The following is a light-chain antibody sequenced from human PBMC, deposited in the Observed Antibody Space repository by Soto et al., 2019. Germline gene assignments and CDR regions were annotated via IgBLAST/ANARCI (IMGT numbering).Light chain of an antibody. V-gene: IGKV3-11*01. Sequence: EVVLTQSPATLSLSPGERANLSCRTSQSVSRTLAWYQQKSGQAPRLLIYDASNRATGIPTRFSGSGSGTDFTLTISSLEPEDFAGYYCQQRYNWPQTFGQGTKVEI. CDR2: DAS. CDR3: QQRYNWPQT. J-gene: IGKJ1*01. CDR1: QSVSRT.